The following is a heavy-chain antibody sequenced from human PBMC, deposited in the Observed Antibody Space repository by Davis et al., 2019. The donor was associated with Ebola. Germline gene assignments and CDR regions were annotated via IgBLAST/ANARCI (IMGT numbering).Heavy chain of an antibody. CDR2: IYTSGST. CDR1: GGSISSYY. D-gene: IGHD3-10*01. CDR3: ARGSLVRGAYYYYGMDV. V-gene: IGHV4-4*07. J-gene: IGHJ6*02. Sequence: PSETLSLTCTVPGGSISSYYWSWIRQPAGKGLEWIGRIYTSGSTNYNPSLKSRVTMTRDTSTSTAYMELRSLRSDDTAVYYCARGSLVRGAYYYYGMDVWGQGTTVTVSS.